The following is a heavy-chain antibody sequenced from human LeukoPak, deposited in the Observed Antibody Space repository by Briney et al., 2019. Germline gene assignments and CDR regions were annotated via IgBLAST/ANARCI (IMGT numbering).Heavy chain of an antibody. J-gene: IGHJ4*02. D-gene: IGHD1-26*01. V-gene: IGHV3-23*01. CDR1: RFTFSSYD. Sequence: GGSLRLSCAASRFTFSSYDMHWVRQAPGKGLEWVSGITGSGGSTYHAESVKGRFTISRDNSKNTLYLEMNSLRAEDTAVYFCATRPASETYYAVFDYWGQGTLVTVSS. CDR3: ATRPASETYYAVFDY. CDR2: ITGSGGST.